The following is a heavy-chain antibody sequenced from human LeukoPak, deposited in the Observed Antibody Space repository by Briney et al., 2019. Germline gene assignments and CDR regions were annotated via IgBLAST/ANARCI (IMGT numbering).Heavy chain of an antibody. CDR1: AGSISSYY. J-gene: IGHJ5*02. Sequence: SETLSLTCTVSAGSISSYYWSWIRQPPEKGLEWIGYIYYSGSTNYNPSLKSRVTISVDTSKNQFSLKLSSVTAADTAVYYCARRTGNYDTNWFDPWGQGTLVTVSS. D-gene: IGHD1-7*01. CDR3: ARRTGNYDTNWFDP. V-gene: IGHV4-59*08. CDR2: IYYSGST.